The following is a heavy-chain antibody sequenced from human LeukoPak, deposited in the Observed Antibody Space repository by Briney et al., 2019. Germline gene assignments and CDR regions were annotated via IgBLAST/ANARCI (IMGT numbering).Heavy chain of an antibody. CDR3: AKGAGNSSRNYFDY. CDR1: GFTFDDYA. Sequence: GGSLRLSCAASGFTFDDYAMHWVRQAPGKGLEWVSGISWNSGSIGYADSVKGRFTISRDNAKNSLYLQMNSLRAEDMALYYCAKGAGNSSRNYFDYWGQGTLVTVSS. J-gene: IGHJ4*02. V-gene: IGHV3-9*03. D-gene: IGHD6-13*01. CDR2: ISWNSGSI.